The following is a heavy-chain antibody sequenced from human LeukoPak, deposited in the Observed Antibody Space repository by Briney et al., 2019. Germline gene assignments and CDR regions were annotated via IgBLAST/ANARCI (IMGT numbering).Heavy chain of an antibody. V-gene: IGHV1-2*06. J-gene: IGHJ4*02. CDR2: INPNSGGT. CDR3: ARDPETYYYGSSGYYPFDY. Sequence: GASVKVSCKASGYTFTGYYMHWVRQAPGQGLEWMGRINPNSGGTNYAQKFQGRVTMTRDTSISTAYMELSRLRSDDTAVYYCARDPETYYYGSSGYYPFDYWGQGTLVTVSS. CDR1: GYTFTGYY. D-gene: IGHD3-22*01.